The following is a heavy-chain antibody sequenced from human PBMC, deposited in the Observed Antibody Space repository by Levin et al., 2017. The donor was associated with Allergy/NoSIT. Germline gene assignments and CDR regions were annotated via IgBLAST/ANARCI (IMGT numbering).Heavy chain of an antibody. CDR2: IHTSGST. V-gene: IGHV4-61*02. CDR1: GGSISSGNYY. D-gene: IGHD6-13*01. CDR3: ARTGYSSTWHLLDY. J-gene: IGHJ4*02. Sequence: SETLSLTCTVSGGSISSGNYYWNWIRQTAGKGLEWIGRIHTSGSTNYNPSLESRVTISVDTSKNQFSLKLRSVTAADTAVYYCARTGYSSTWHLLDYWGQGTLVTVSS.